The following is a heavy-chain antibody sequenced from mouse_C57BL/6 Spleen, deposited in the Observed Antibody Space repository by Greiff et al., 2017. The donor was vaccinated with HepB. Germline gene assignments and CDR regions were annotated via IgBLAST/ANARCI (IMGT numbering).Heavy chain of an antibody. CDR3: ARWRGSNYYAMDY. J-gene: IGHJ4*01. Sequence: DVKLVESGGGLVKPGGSLKLSCAASGFTFSDYGMHWVRQAPEKGLEWVAYISSGSSTIYYADTVKGRFTISRDNAKNTLFLQMTSLRSEDTAMYYCARWRGSNYYAMDYWGQGTSVTVSS. CDR1: GFTFSDYG. CDR2: ISSGSSTI. D-gene: IGHD1-1*02. V-gene: IGHV5-17*01.